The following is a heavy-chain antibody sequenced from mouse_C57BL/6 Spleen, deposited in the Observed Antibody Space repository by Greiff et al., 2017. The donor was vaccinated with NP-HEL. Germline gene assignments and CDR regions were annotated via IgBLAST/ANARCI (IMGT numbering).Heavy chain of an antibody. J-gene: IGHJ1*03. V-gene: IGHV5-6*01. D-gene: IGHD4-1*01. CDR1: GFTFSSYG. CDR3: ARHQTGTWYFDV. Sequence: EVQLVESGGDLVKPGGSLKLSCAASGFTFSSYGMSWVRQTPDKRLEWVATISSGGSYTYSPDSVKGRFTISRDNAKNTLYLQMSSLKSEDTAMYYCARHQTGTWYFDVWGTGTTVTVSS. CDR2: ISSGGSYT.